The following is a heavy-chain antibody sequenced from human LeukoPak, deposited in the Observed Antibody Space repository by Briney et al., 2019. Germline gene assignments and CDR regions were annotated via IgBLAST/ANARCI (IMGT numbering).Heavy chain of an antibody. Sequence: GSRRLSCAASGFSFSYYAMSWVSQAPGKGLEWVSGISSGGGTTYYEDSVEGRFTISRDNSKTTLYLLMNSLRAEDTAVYFCAKDPSSGFADGDAFDIWGQGTMVTVSS. J-gene: IGHJ3*02. CDR1: GFSFSYYA. CDR3: AKDPSSGFADGDAFDI. D-gene: IGHD3-10*01. V-gene: IGHV3-23*01. CDR2: ISSGGGTT.